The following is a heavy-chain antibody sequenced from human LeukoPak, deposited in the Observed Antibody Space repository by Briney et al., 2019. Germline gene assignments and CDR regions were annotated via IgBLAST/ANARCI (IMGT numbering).Heavy chain of an antibody. V-gene: IGHV4-34*01. CDR2: INHSGST. J-gene: IGHJ3*02. CDR3: ARGRSRYCSSTSCYRGAFDI. CDR1: GGSFSGHY. D-gene: IGHD2-2*01. Sequence: SETLSLTCAVYGGSFSGHYWSWIRQPPGKGLEWIGEINHSGSTNYNPSLKSRVTISVDTSKNQFSLKLSSVTAADTAVYYCARGRSRYCSSTSCYRGAFDIWGQGTMVTVSS.